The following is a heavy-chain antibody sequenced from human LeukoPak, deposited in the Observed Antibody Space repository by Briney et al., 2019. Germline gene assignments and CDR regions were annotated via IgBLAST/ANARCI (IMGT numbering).Heavy chain of an antibody. CDR3: ANSQRSSWNYYFDH. CDR2: LSGRGGGT. Sequence: GGSLRLSCAASGLTFSSYAMSGVREAPGRGRGWVSGLSGRGGGTYYADSVKGRFTISSDNAKNTLYVEMNSLRADGTVLYFCANSQRSSWNYYFDHWGQGTLVTVSS. V-gene: IGHV3-23*01. CDR1: GLTFSSYA. J-gene: IGHJ4*02. D-gene: IGHD6-13*01.